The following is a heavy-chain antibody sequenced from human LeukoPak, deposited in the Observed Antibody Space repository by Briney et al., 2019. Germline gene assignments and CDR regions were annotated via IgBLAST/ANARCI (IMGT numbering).Heavy chain of an antibody. J-gene: IGHJ3*02. V-gene: IGHV4-59*12. CDR2: IYYSGGT. CDR1: GGSISSYY. CDR3: ARLGYYDSSGYRHDAFDI. D-gene: IGHD3-22*01. Sequence: PSETLSLTCTVSGGSISSYYWSWIRQPPGKGLEWIGYIYYSGGTNYNPSLKSRVTISVDTSKNQFSLKLSSVTAADTAVYYCARLGYYDSSGYRHDAFDIWGQGTMVTVSS.